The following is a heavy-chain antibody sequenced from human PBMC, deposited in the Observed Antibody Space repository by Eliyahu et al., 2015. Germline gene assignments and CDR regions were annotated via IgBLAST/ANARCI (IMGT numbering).Heavy chain of an antibody. CDR1: GFTFSTYS. D-gene: IGHD3-10*01. V-gene: IGHV3-48*04. CDR2: ISSSSTTM. J-gene: IGHJ4*02. CDR3: ARGATGDRLGY. Sequence: VQLVESGGDLVQPGGSLRLSCAAXGFTFSTYSMNWVRQAPGKGLEWVSYISSSSTTMYYADSVKGRFTISRDNAKNSLFLQMNSLRAEDTAVYYCARGATGDRLGYWGQGTLVTVSS.